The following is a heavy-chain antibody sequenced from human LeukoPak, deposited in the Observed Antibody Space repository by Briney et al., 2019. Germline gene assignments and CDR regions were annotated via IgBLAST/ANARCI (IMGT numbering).Heavy chain of an antibody. J-gene: IGHJ4*02. Sequence: GGSLRLSCAASGFTFSDYYMSWIRQAPGKGLEWVSYISSSGSTIYYADSVKGRFTISRDNAKNSLYLQMNSLRAEDTAVYYCARLAAAGESERDYWGQGHLVTVSS. CDR3: ARLAAAGESERDY. V-gene: IGHV3-11*01. D-gene: IGHD6-13*01. CDR1: GFTFSDYY. CDR2: ISSSGSTI.